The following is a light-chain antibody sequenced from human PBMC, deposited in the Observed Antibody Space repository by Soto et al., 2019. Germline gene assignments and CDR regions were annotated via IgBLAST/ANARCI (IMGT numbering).Light chain of an antibody. V-gene: IGKV3-15*01. CDR1: QSVSSN. J-gene: IGKJ1*01. CDR3: QQYNNWPSWT. CDR2: GAS. Sequence: EIVMTQSPATLSVSPGERATLSCRASQSVSSNLAWYQQKPGQAPRLLIYGASTKATGIPARFSGSGSGTEFTLTISSLQSGDFAVYYCQQYNNWPSWTFGQGTKVDSK.